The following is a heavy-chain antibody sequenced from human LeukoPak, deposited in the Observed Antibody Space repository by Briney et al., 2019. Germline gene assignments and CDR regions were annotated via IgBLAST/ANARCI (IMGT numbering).Heavy chain of an antibody. CDR3: AKEVVRGVNYYYYYYMDV. V-gene: IGHV3-23*01. CDR1: GFTFSSYG. CDR2: ISGSGGST. Sequence: GGSLRLSCAASGFTFSSYGMSWVRQAPGKGLEWVSAISGSGGSTYYADSVKGRFTISRDNSKNTPYLQMNSLRAEDTAVYYCAKEVVRGVNYYYYYYMDVWGKGTTVTISS. J-gene: IGHJ6*03. D-gene: IGHD3-10*01.